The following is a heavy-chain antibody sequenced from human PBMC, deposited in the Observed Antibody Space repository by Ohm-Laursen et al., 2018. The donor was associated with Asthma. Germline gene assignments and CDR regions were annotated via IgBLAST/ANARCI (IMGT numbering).Heavy chain of an antibody. V-gene: IGHV3-23*01. CDR3: AKDGPDCSGGSCYYGRFDY. J-gene: IGHJ4*02. CDR1: GFSLSSYA. Sequence: SLRLSCAASGFSLSSYAMTWVRQAPGKGLEWVSGIGGRGDVSYYTDSVKGRFTISRDNSKNTLYLQMNSLRAEDTAVYYCAKDGPDCSGGSCYYGRFDYWGQGTLVTVSS. CDR2: IGGRGDVS. D-gene: IGHD2-15*01.